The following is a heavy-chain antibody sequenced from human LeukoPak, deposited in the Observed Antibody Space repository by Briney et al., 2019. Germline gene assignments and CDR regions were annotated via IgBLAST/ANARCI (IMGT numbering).Heavy chain of an antibody. CDR1: GYSFTSYW. Sequence: GESLKISCKGSGYSFTSYWIGWVRQMPGKGLEWMGIIYPGDSDTRYSPSFQGQVTISADKSISTAYLQWSSLKASDTAMYYCARLIMITFGGVIVPDAFDIWGQGTMVTVSS. V-gene: IGHV5-51*01. CDR3: ARLIMITFGGVIVPDAFDI. CDR2: IYPGDSDT. J-gene: IGHJ3*02. D-gene: IGHD3-16*02.